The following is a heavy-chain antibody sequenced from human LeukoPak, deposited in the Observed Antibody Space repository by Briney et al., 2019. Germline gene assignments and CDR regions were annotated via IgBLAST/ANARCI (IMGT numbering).Heavy chain of an antibody. CDR1: GFTFDDYG. V-gene: IGHV3-20*04. J-gene: IGHJ3*02. CDR3: ARRSDKGNAFDI. D-gene: IGHD3-3*01. Sequence: GGSLRLSCAASGFTFDDYGMSWVRQAPGKGLEWVSGINWNGGSTGYADSVKGRFTISRDNAKNSLYLQMNSLRAEDTAVYYCARRSDKGNAFDIWGQGTMVTVSS. CDR2: INWNGGST.